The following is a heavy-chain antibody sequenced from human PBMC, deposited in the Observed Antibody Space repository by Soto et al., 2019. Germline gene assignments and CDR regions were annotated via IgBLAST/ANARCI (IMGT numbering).Heavy chain of an antibody. CDR1: GGTFSSYA. D-gene: IGHD1-26*01. CDR2: IIPIFGTA. V-gene: IGHV1-69*13. J-gene: IGHJ4*02. Sequence: AVKVSCKASGGTFSSYAISWVRQAPGQGLEWMGGIIPIFGTANYAHKFQGRVTTTADDTTSTASNELSSLRSENTAVYYCARGGGGSDYRYYFDYWGQGTLVTVSS. CDR3: ARGGGGSDYRYYFDY.